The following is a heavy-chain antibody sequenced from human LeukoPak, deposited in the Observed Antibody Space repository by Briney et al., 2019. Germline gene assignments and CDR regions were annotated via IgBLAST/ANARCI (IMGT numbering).Heavy chain of an antibody. V-gene: IGHV1-2*02. D-gene: IGHD3-9*01. CDR2: INPNSGGT. CDR1: GYTFTGYY. CDR3: ARVPLRYFDWLLPYYFDY. Sequence: ASVKVSCKASGYTFTGYYMHWVRQAPGQGLEWMGWINPNSGGTSYAQKFQGRVTMTRDTSISTAYMELSRLRSDDTAVYYCARVPLRYFDWLLPYYFDYWGQGTLVTVSS. J-gene: IGHJ4*02.